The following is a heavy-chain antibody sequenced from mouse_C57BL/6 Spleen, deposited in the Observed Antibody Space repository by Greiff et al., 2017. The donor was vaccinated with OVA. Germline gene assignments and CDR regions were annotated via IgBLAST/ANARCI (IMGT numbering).Heavy chain of an antibody. Sequence: QVQLKQPGAELVKPGASVKLSCKASGYTFTSYWMHWVKQRPGQGLEWIGMIHPNSGSTNYNEKFKSKATLTVDKSSSTAYMQLSSLTSEDSAVYYCARRGFYGSSLDYWGQGTSVTVSS. CDR1: GYTFTSYW. D-gene: IGHD1-1*01. CDR3: ARRGFYGSSLDY. J-gene: IGHJ4*01. CDR2: IHPNSGST. V-gene: IGHV1-64*01.